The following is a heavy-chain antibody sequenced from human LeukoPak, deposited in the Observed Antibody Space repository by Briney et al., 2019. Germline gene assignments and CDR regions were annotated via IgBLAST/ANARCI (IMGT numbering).Heavy chain of an antibody. J-gene: IGHJ4*02. CDR1: GFTVSRKY. D-gene: IGHD3-10*01. Sequence: GGSLGLSCAASGFTVSRKYMSWVRQVPGKGLEWVSVIYDDGNTHYAASVKGRFTISRDNSNNTLYLQMNSLRIEDTAVYYCARDPGARNYFDFWGQGTLVTVSS. CDR2: IYDDGNT. CDR3: ARDPGARNYFDF. V-gene: IGHV3-53*01.